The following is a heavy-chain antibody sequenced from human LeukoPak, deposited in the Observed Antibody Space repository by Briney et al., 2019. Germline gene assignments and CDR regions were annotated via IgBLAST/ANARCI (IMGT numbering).Heavy chain of an antibody. V-gene: IGHV3-23*01. CDR3: AKDPSPLDYGDYAGYFDY. CDR2: ISGGGETT. J-gene: IGHJ4*02. CDR1: GFTFSSYA. Sequence: GGSLRLSCAASGFTFSSYAMSWVRQAPGEGLEWVSGISGGGETTYYADSVKGRFTISRDNSKNTLYLQMNSLRAEDTAVYYCAKDPSPLDYGDYAGYFDYWGQGTLVTVSS. D-gene: IGHD4-17*01.